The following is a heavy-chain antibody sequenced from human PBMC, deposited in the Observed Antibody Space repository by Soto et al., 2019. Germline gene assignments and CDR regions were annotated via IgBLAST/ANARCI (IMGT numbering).Heavy chain of an antibody. CDR1: GDSSISVTYC. V-gene: IGHV4-30-2*01. CDR2: IYHSGST. J-gene: IGHJ4*02. CDR3: AREMTTVTTIDY. D-gene: IGHD4-4*01. Sequence: TSETLSLTCTVSGDSSISVTYCWGWIRQPPEKGLEWIGYIYHSGSTYYNPSLKSRFTISVDRSKNQFSLKLSSVTAVDTAVYYCAREMTTVTTIDYWGQGTLVTVSS.